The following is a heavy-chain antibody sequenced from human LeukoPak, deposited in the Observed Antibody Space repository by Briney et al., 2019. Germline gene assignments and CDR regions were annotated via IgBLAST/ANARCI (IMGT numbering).Heavy chain of an antibody. D-gene: IGHD2-21*02. CDR2: ISSRGSTT. V-gene: IGHV3-48*03. Sequence: PGGSLRLSCAASEFTFSSYEMNWVRQAPGKGLEWVSYISSRGSTTYYADSVKGRFTISRDNAKNSLYLQMNSLSAEDTAVYYCAREGSNCCGDCFIDYWGQGTLVTVSS. CDR1: EFTFSSYE. CDR3: AREGSNCCGDCFIDY. J-gene: IGHJ4*02.